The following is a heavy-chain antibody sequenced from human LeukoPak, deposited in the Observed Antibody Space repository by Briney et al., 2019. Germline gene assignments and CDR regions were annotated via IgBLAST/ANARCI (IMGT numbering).Heavy chain of an antibody. D-gene: IGHD1-26*01. Sequence: GGSLRLSCAASGFTFSDYYMSWIRQAPGKGLEWVSYISSSGSTLYYADSVKGRITISRDNAKNSLYLQMNSLRAEDTAVYYCARGSESGRAFDYWGQGTLVTVSS. CDR3: ARGSESGRAFDY. J-gene: IGHJ4*02. V-gene: IGHV3-11*01. CDR2: ISSSGSTL. CDR1: GFTFSDYY.